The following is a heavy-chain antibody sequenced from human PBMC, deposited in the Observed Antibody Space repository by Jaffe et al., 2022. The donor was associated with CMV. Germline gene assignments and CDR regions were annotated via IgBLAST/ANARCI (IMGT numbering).Heavy chain of an antibody. CDR3: ARDPGPYSSSWYSAEYQRFDY. Sequence: QVQLVQSGAEVKKPGASVKVSCKASGYTFTSYGISWVRQAPGQGLEWMGWISAYNGNTNYAQKLQGRVTMTTDTSTSTAYMELRSLRSDDTAVYYCARDPGPYSSSWYSAEYQRFDYWGQGTLVTVSS. D-gene: IGHD6-13*01. J-gene: IGHJ4*02. V-gene: IGHV1-18*01. CDR2: ISAYNGNT. CDR1: GYTFTSYG.